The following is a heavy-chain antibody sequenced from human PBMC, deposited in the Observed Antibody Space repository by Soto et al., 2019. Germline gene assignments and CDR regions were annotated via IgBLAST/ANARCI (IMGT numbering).Heavy chain of an antibody. Sequence: EVQLLESGGGLVQPGGSLRLSCAASGFTSSNYAMSWVRQAPGKGLEWVSTISGSGDSTYYADSVKGRFTISRDNSSNTLCLQMNSLRAEDTAVYYCAKALRYFDWLLRPWNSMDVWGQGTTITVSS. J-gene: IGHJ6*02. V-gene: IGHV3-23*01. CDR3: AKALRYFDWLLRPWNSMDV. D-gene: IGHD3-9*01. CDR1: GFTSSNYA. CDR2: ISGSGDST.